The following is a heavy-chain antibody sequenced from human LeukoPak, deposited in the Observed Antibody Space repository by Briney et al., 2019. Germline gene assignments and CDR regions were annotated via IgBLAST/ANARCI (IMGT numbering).Heavy chain of an antibody. V-gene: IGHV4-59*01. CDR2: IYYSGST. CDR1: GGSISGYY. D-gene: IGHD3-22*01. J-gene: IGHJ5*02. CDR3: ARATDASSGYFWFDP. Sequence: SETLSLTCSVSGGSISGYYWSWIRQSPGKGLEWIAYIYYSGSTNYNPSLKSRVTISVDTSKNQFSLKLSSVTAADTAMYYCARATDASSGYFWFDPWGQGTLVSVSS.